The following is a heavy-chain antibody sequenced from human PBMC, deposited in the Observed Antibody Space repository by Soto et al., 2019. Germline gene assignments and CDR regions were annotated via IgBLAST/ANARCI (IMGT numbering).Heavy chain of an antibody. CDR3: AREGYSYGTIMNYYYYYGMDV. J-gene: IGHJ6*02. CDR2: IIPIFGTA. Sequence: EASVKVSCKASGGTFSSYAISWVRQAPGQGLEWMGGIIPIFGTANYAQKFQGRVTITADESTSTAYMELSSLRSEDTAVYYCAREGYSYGTIMNYYYYYGMDVWGQGTTVTVSS. V-gene: IGHV1-69*13. D-gene: IGHD5-18*01. CDR1: GGTFSSYA.